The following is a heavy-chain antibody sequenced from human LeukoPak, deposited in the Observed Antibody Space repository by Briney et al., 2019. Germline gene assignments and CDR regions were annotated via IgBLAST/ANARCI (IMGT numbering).Heavy chain of an antibody. CDR2: IYSGGKT. V-gene: IGHV3-66*01. J-gene: IGHJ5*02. Sequence: GGSLRLSCAASGFTVSRNYMSWVRQAPGKGLEWVSVIYSGGKTYYADSVKGRFTISRDNSKNMVYLQMNSLRAEDTAVYYCAKDGVVTTTIGWFDPWGQGTLVTDSS. D-gene: IGHD2-21*02. CDR3: AKDGVVTTTIGWFDP. CDR1: GFTVSRNY.